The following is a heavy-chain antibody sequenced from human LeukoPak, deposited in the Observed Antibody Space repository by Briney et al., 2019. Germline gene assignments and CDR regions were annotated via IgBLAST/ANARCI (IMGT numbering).Heavy chain of an antibody. D-gene: IGHD6-19*01. Sequence: SETLSLTCNVLGVSMSSSSHYWGWIRQPPGQGLEWIGSGFYSGSTYYNPSLKSRVTISVDTSKNHFSLNLTSVTAADTAVYYCARDPIYSFSSGWYSATYWGQGILVTVSS. CDR2: GFYSGST. CDR3: ARDPIYSFSSGWYSATY. V-gene: IGHV4-39*07. J-gene: IGHJ4*02. CDR1: GVSMSSSSHY.